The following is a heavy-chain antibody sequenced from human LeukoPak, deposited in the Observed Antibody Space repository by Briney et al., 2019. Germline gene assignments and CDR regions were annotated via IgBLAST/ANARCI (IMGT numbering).Heavy chain of an antibody. V-gene: IGHV4-61*02. CDR1: GGSISSGGYY. J-gene: IGHJ4*02. Sequence: SETLSLTCTVSGGSISSGGYYWSWIRQPAGKGLEWIVRMYTSGNTNYNPSLKSRATISVDTSKNQFSLSLNSVTAADTAVYYCARRITTFRPTYYYDSSGYLDYWGQGTLVTVSS. D-gene: IGHD3-22*01. CDR2: MYTSGNT. CDR3: ARRITTFRPTYYYDSSGYLDY.